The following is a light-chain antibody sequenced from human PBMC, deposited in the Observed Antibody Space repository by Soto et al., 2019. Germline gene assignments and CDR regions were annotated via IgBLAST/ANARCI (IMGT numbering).Light chain of an antibody. CDR1: QSISTY. Sequence: DLQMTQSPSSLSASVGDRVTITCRASQSISTYLNWYQQKVGKAPKLLIYAASSLQRGVPSRFSGSGSGTDFTLTISSLQPEDFATYYCQQSYSTPRTFGQGPKLEIK. CDR2: AAS. CDR3: QQSYSTPRT. J-gene: IGKJ2*02. V-gene: IGKV1-39*01.